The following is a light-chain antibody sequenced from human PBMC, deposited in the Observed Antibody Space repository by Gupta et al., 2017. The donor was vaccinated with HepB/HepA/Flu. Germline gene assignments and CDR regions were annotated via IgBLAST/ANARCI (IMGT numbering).Light chain of an antibody. CDR2: SAS. V-gene: IGKV1-9*01. CDR1: QHITTY. Sequence: DIQLTQSPSFLSASVGDRVTITCRASQHITTYLAWYQRRPGKSPELLIYSASTLQSGVPSRFSGSGFGTEFTLTISSLQPEDFATYYCQQLNIFPLTFGGGTKVEI. CDR3: QQLNIFPLT. J-gene: IGKJ4*01.